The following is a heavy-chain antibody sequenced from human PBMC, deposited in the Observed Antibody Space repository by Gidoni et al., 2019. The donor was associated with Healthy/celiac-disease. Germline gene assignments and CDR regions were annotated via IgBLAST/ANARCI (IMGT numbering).Heavy chain of an antibody. D-gene: IGHD3-10*01. V-gene: IGHV4-61*02. CDR2: IYTSGST. J-gene: IGHJ6*03. CDR3: ARDRVGSGSYYYYYYYMDV. CDR1: GGSISSGSYY. Sequence: QVQLQESGPGLVKPSQTLSLTCTVSGGSISSGSYYWSWIRQPAGKGLEWIWRIYTSGSTNYNPSLKSRVTISVDTSKNQFSLKLSSVTAADTAVYYCARDRVGSGSYYYYYYYMDVWGKGTTVTVSS.